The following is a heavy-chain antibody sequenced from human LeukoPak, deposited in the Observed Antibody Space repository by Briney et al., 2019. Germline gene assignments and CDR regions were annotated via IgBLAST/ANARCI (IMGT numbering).Heavy chain of an antibody. V-gene: IGHV1-69*05. CDR2: IMPLFGTA. Sequence: SVKVSCKTSGGTFNNSAISWVRQAPGQGLEWLGGIMPLFGTAVYAQKFQGRVTITKDESTRTVYLELTSLTSDDTAVYYCARDVHGDYGSGWFDPWGQGTLVSVSS. D-gene: IGHD4-17*01. CDR3: ARDVHGDYGSGWFDP. CDR1: GGTFNNSA. J-gene: IGHJ5*02.